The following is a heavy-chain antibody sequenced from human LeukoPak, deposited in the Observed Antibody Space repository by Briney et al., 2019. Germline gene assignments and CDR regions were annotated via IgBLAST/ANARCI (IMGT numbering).Heavy chain of an antibody. CDR2: VYPGDSDT. V-gene: IGHV5-51*01. Sequence: GDSLTISCKASAYDFTNYWIAWVRQMPGKGLEWMGVVYPGDSDTRYSPSFQGQVTISAVKSLTTAYLQWSSLKASDTAMYYCARHKVSGGSHSGKYDSWGQGTQVTVSS. J-gene: IGHJ4*02. CDR3: ARHKVSGGSHSGKYDS. D-gene: IGHD3-10*01. CDR1: AYDFTNYW.